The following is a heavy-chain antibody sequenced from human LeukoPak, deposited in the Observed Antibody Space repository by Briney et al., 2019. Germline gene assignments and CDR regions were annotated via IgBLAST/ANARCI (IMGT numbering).Heavy chain of an antibody. CDR1: GHTFTSYG. D-gene: IGHD4-17*01. CDR3: AAADYGDYGPLEY. V-gene: IGHV1-18*01. CDR2: IRPYNGNT. J-gene: IGHJ4*02. Sequence: ASVKVSCKASGHTFTSYGFSRVRQAPGQGLEWMGWIRPYNGNTKYAQKVQGRVTMTTDTSTSTAYMELRSLRSDDTAVYYCAAADYGDYGPLEYWGQGTLVTVSS.